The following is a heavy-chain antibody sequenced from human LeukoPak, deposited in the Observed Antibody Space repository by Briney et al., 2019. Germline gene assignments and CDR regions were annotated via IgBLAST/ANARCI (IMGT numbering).Heavy chain of an antibody. J-gene: IGHJ5*02. D-gene: IGHD6-19*01. CDR1: GGTFSSYA. Sequence: ASVKVSCKASGGTFSSYAISWVRQAPGQGLEWMGGIIPIFGTANYAQKFQGRVTITADESTSTAYMELSSLRSEDTAVYYCARDPHSSGWANNWFDPWGQGTLVTVSS. CDR3: ARDPHSSGWANNWFDP. V-gene: IGHV1-69*13. CDR2: IIPIFGTA.